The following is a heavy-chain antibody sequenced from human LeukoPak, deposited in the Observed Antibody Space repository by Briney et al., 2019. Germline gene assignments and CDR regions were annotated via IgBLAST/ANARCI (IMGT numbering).Heavy chain of an antibody. J-gene: IGHJ4*02. V-gene: IGHV3-74*01. D-gene: IGHD3-3*01. Sequence: PGGSLRLSCAASGFTFSSYWMHWVRQAPGKGLVWVSRINSDGSSTSYAGSVKGRFTISRDNAKNTLYLQMNSLRAEDTAVYYCARVIEYYDFWSGYPPYFDYWGQGTLVTVSS. CDR3: ARVIEYYDFWSGYPPYFDY. CDR2: INSDGSST. CDR1: GFTFSSYW.